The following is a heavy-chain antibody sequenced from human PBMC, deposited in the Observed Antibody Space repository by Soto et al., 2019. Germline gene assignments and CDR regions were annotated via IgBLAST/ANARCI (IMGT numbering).Heavy chain of an antibody. CDR1: GFTFSSYA. CDR3: VKSRSISNYDY. CDR2: ISSNGGST. Sequence: GGSLRLSCSASGFTFSSYAMHWVRQAPGKGLEYVSAISSNGGSTYYADSVKLRCTISRDNSKNTLYLQMSSLIAEDTAVYYCVKSRSISNYDYWGQGTLVTVSS. J-gene: IGHJ4*02. D-gene: IGHD4-4*01. V-gene: IGHV3-64D*09.